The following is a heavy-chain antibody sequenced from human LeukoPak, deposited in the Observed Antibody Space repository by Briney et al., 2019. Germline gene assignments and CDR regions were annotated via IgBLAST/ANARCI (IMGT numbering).Heavy chain of an antibody. CDR1: GFTFSSNA. D-gene: IGHD6-19*01. CDR3: AKDGAVAGSY. V-gene: IGHV3-23*01. CDR2: ISGSGGST. J-gene: IGHJ4*02. Sequence: GGSLRVSCAASGFTFSSNAMSCVRQAPGKGLEWVSAISGSGGSTYYADSVKGRFTISRDNSKNTLYLQMNSLRAEDTAVYYCAKDGAVAGSYWGQGTLVTVSS.